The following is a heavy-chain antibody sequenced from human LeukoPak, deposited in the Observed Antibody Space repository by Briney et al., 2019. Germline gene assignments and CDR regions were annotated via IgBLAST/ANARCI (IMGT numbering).Heavy chain of an antibody. CDR1: GFTFSSYG. Sequence: GGSLRLSCAASGFTFSSYGTSWVRQAPGKGLEWVSAISGSGGSTYYEDSVKGRFTISRDNSKNTLYLQMNSLRAEDTAVYYCAKDAQWELLYFDSCWFDPWGQGTLVTVSS. CDR3: AKDAQWELLYFDSCWFDP. D-gene: IGHD1-26*01. CDR2: ISGSGGST. J-gene: IGHJ5*02. V-gene: IGHV3-23*01.